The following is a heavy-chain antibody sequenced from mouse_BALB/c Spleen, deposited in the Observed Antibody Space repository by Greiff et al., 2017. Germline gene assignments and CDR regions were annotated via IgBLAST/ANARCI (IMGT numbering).Heavy chain of an antibody. Sequence: VQLQQSGAELARPGASVKLSCKASGYTFTSYWMQWVKQRPGQGLEWIGAIYPGDGDTRYTQKFKGKATLTADKSSSTAYMQLSSLASEDSAVYYCASDAPLGGFADWGQGTLVTVSA. CDR2: IYPGDGDT. D-gene: IGHD1-2*01. CDR1: GYTFTSYW. J-gene: IGHJ3*01. V-gene: IGHV1-87*01. CDR3: ASDAPLGGFAD.